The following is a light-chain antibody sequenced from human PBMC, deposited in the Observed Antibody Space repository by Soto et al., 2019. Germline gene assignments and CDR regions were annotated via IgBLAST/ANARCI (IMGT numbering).Light chain of an antibody. J-gene: IGKJ2*01. CDR2: AAS. V-gene: IGKV1-39*01. CDR3: QQSYSTPTPPT. CDR1: QSITTH. Sequence: DIQMTQSPSSLSASVGDRVTMTCRASQSITTHVNWYQQKPGKAPNLLIYAASILQSGVPSRFSGSGSGTDFTLSISSLQPEDFATYYCQQSYSTPTPPTFGQGTKLEI.